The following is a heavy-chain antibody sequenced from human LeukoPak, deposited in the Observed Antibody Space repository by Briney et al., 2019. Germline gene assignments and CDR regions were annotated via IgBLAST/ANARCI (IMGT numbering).Heavy chain of an antibody. CDR1: GFTFRNFA. D-gene: IGHD2-8*01. CDR3: AKDGQSFNSMYDYFDS. J-gene: IGHJ4*02. V-gene: IGHV3-23*01. Sequence: GGSLRLSGSASGFTFRNFAISWVRQAPGKGLDWVSSIGGGDTHYADSVKGRFTISRDDSRSTVDLQMSSLRAEDTAVYYCAKDGQSFNSMYDYFDSWGQGTLVTVSS. CDR2: IGGGDT.